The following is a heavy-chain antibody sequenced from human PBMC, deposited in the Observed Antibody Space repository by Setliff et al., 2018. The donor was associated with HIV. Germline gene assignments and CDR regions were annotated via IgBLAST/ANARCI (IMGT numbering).Heavy chain of an antibody. V-gene: IGHV4-39*02. D-gene: IGHD6-19*01. Sequence: SETLSLTCTVSGGSTDSGSYYWAWIRQPPGKGLERIGSMYYTGSTYYNPSLKSRVTISIDTSKNQFSLKLNSVTAADTAMYYCARDGGSSGWYFVLGYSDYWGPGTLVTVSS. J-gene: IGHJ4*02. CDR2: MYYTGST. CDR1: GGSTDSGSYY. CDR3: ARDGGSSGWYFVLGYSDY.